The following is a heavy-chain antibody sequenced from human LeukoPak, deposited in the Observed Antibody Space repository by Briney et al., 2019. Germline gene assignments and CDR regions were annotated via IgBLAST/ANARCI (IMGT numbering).Heavy chain of an antibody. D-gene: IGHD3-22*01. CDR3: ARQGDSGYYPYFDY. Sequence: SETLSLTCTVSGGSISSSSYYWGWIRQPPGKGLEWIGSIYYSGSTYYNPSLKSRVTISVDTSKNQFSLKLSSVTAADTAAYYCARQGDSGYYPYFDYWGQGTLVTASS. CDR1: GGSISSSSYY. V-gene: IGHV4-39*01. CDR2: IYYSGST. J-gene: IGHJ4*02.